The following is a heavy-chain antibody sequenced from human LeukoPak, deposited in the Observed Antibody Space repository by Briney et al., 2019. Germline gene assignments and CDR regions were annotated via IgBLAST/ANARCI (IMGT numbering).Heavy chain of an antibody. Sequence: GGPLRLSCAASGFTFSSYAMIWLPQAPGKGLEWVSGISKSGNNTYYADSVAGRLTISRDNSKNTLYLQMNSLRADDTAVYYCAAAVTTGRAEHYWGQGTLVTVSS. CDR1: GFTFSSYA. CDR2: ISKSGNNT. V-gene: IGHV3-23*05. J-gene: IGHJ4*02. CDR3: AAAVTTGRAEHY. D-gene: IGHD4-17*01.